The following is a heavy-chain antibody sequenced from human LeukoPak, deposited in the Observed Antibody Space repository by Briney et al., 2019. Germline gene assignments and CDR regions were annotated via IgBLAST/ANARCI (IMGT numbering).Heavy chain of an antibody. CDR2: KRYDGSNK. Sequence: GGSLRLSCAASGFTVSSNYMSWVRQAPGKGLEWVAFKRYDGSNKYYADSVKGRFTISRDNSKNTLYLQMNSLRAEDTAVYYCARGSGYSGYDSHDAFDIWGQGTMVTVSS. J-gene: IGHJ3*02. V-gene: IGHV3-30*02. CDR3: ARGSGYSGYDSHDAFDI. CDR1: GFTVSSNY. D-gene: IGHD5-12*01.